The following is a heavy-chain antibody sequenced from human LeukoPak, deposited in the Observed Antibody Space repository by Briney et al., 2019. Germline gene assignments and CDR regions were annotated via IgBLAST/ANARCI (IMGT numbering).Heavy chain of an antibody. Sequence: GGSLKLSCTASGGTFSSYWMHWVSQAPGNGLVWVSSINSDGSSTTYADSVKGRFTISRDNAKDTLYLQMNSLRAEDTALYYCASLDYWGQGTLVTVSS. J-gene: IGHJ4*02. CDR3: ASLDY. V-gene: IGHV3-74*01. CDR1: GGTFSSYW. CDR2: INSDGSST.